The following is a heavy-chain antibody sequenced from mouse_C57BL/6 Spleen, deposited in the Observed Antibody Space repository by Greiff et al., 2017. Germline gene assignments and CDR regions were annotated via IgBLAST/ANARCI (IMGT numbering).Heavy chain of an antibody. J-gene: IGHJ4*01. Sequence: VQLQQSGPGLVQPSQCLSITCTVSGFSFTSYGVHWVRQSPGKGLEWLGVIWRGGSTDYNAAFMSRLSITKDNSKSQVFFKMNSLQADDTAIYCCAIPDGYYAMDYWGQGTSVTVSS. CDR1: GFSFTSYG. D-gene: IGHD2-3*01. CDR2: IWRGGST. CDR3: AIPDGYYAMDY. V-gene: IGHV2-5*01.